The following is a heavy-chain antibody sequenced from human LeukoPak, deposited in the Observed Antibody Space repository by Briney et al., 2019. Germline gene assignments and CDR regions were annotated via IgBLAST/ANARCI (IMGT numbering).Heavy chain of an antibody. Sequence: SVKVSCKTSGYSFTNSGVSWVRQAPGQGLEGMGWISAYNGNAKYAQKVQNRVTLTTETSTRSAYMELGRLRSDDTAVYYCARDRDHRALAGSFDTWGQGALVTVSS. CDR2: ISAYNGNA. J-gene: IGHJ5*02. D-gene: IGHD6-19*01. CDR3: ARDRDHRALAGSFDT. V-gene: IGHV1-18*01. CDR1: GYSFTNSG.